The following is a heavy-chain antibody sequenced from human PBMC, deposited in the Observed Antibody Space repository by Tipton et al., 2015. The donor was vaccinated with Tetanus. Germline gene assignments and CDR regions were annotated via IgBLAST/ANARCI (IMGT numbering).Heavy chain of an antibody. CDR1: GFTFSTNA. V-gene: IGHV3-33*06. CDR2: IWNDGSYK. CDR3: VNFATS. J-gene: IGHJ5*02. Sequence: SLRLSCAASGFTFSTNAMHWVRQAPGKGLEWVAAIWNDGSYKYYADSVKGRFTVSRDNSKNTLYLEMNSLRDEDTAVYYCVNFATSWGQGTLVTVSS.